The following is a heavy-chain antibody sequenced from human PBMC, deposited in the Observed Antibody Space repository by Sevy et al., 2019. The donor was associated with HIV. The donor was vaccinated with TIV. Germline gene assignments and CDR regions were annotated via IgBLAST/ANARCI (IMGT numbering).Heavy chain of an antibody. CDR2: ISSSGSTI. CDR1: GFTFSSYE. D-gene: IGHD2-2*01. V-gene: IGHV3-48*03. Sequence: GGSLRLSCAASGFTFSSYEMNWVRQAPGKGLEWVSYISSSGSTIYYVDSVKGRFTISRDNAKNSLYLQMNSLRAEDTAVYYCARVGYCSSTSCHPGYYGMDVWGQGTTVTVSS. CDR3: ARVGYCSSTSCHPGYYGMDV. J-gene: IGHJ6*02.